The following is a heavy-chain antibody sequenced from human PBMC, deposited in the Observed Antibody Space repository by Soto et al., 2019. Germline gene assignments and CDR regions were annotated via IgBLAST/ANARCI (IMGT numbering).Heavy chain of an antibody. CDR3: ARDPQVDTAMVGPDY. CDR1: GFTFSSYG. V-gene: IGHV3-33*01. CDR2: IWYDGSNK. Sequence: GGSLRLSCAASGFTFSSYGMHWVRQAPGKGLEWVAVIWYDGSNKYYADSVKGRFTISRDNSKNTLYLQMNSLRAEDTAVYYCARDPQVDTAMVGPDYWGQGTLVTVSS. J-gene: IGHJ4*02. D-gene: IGHD5-18*01.